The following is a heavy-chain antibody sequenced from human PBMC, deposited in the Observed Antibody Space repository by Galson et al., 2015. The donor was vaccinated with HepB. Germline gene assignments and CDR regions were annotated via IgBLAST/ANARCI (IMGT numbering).Heavy chain of an antibody. J-gene: IGHJ6*03. D-gene: IGHD2-2*01. V-gene: IGHV1-69*13. CDR3: ARDQGIVVVPAAGFSRYYYYYMDV. CDR2: IIPIFGTA. Sequence: SVKVSCKASGGTFSSYAISWVRQAPGQGLEWMGGIIPIFGTANYAQKFQGRVTITADESTSTAYMELSSLRSEDTAVYYCARDQGIVVVPAAGFSRYYYYYMDVWGKGTTVTVSS. CDR1: GGTFSSYA.